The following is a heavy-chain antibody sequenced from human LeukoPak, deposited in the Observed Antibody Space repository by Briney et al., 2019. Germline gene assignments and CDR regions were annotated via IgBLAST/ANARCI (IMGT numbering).Heavy chain of an antibody. CDR2: IYPGDSDT. J-gene: IGHJ1*01. CDR3: ARHFAQSGNVEYEYFQH. Sequence: GESLKISCKGSGYSFTSYWIGWVRQMPGKGLEWMGIIYPGDSDTRYSPSFQGQVTISADKSISTAYLQWSSLKASDTAMYYCARHFAQSGNVEYEYFQHGGQGSLVTVSS. D-gene: IGHD5-12*01. CDR1: GYSFTSYW. V-gene: IGHV5-51*01.